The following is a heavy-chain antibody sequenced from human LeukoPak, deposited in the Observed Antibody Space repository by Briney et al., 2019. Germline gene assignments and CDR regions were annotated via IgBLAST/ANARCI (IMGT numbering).Heavy chain of an antibody. D-gene: IGHD1-26*01. J-gene: IGHJ4*02. Sequence: GASVKVSCKASGYTFTNYGISWVRQAPGQGLEWMGWSSGYNGNTKYAQKFQGRVTMTTDTSTTTAYIELRSLRSDDTAVYYCARSLNYYSGNYQLYDYWGQGTLVTVSS. CDR3: ARSLNYYSGNYQLYDY. V-gene: IGHV1-18*01. CDR1: GYTFTNYG. CDR2: SSGYNGNT.